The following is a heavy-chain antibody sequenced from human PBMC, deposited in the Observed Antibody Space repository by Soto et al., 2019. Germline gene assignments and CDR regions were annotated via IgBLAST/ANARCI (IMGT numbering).Heavy chain of an antibody. CDR1: GYSFTSYW. Sequence: PGESLKISCKGSGYSFTSYWISWVRQMPGKGLEWMGRIDPSDSYTNYSPSFQGHVTISAGKSISTAYLQWSSLKASDTAMYYCASRIAAAGSYYGMDVWGQGTTVTVSS. CDR3: ASRIAAAGSYYGMDV. CDR2: IDPSDSYT. J-gene: IGHJ6*02. V-gene: IGHV5-10-1*01. D-gene: IGHD6-13*01.